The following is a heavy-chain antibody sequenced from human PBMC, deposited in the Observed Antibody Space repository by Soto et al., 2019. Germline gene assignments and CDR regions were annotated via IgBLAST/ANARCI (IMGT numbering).Heavy chain of an antibody. D-gene: IGHD4-17*01. CDR3: AREAYGGNLFDH. Sequence: VGSLRLSCAASGFTFSTFIMSWVRQAPGKGLEWISFISRSGTAIYYADSVKGRFTISTDNAKNSLYLQMNSLRVDDTAVYYCAREAYGGNLFDHWGQGTLVTVSS. CDR1: GFTFSTFI. J-gene: IGHJ4*02. CDR2: ISRSGTAI. V-gene: IGHV3-48*03.